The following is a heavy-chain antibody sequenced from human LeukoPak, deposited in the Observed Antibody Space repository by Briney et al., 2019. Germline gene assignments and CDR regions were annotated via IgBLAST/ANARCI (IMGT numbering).Heavy chain of an antibody. CDR3: AKSFVMVAAAYYFDY. V-gene: IGHV3-23*01. Sequence: GGSLRLSCEVSGFTFSSYAMSWVRQAPGKGLEWVSAISGSGGSTYYADSVKGRFTISRDNSKNTLYLQMNSLRAEDTAVYYCAKSFVMVAAAYYFDYWGQGTLVTVSS. D-gene: IGHD2-15*01. CDR2: ISGSGGST. J-gene: IGHJ4*02. CDR1: GFTFSSYA.